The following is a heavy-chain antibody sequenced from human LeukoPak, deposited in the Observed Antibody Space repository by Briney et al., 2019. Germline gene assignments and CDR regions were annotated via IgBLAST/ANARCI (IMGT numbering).Heavy chain of an antibody. CDR1: GFTFSSYE. CDR3: AREGTLWFGANYYYYYMDV. J-gene: IGHJ6*03. Sequence: GGSLRLSCAASGFTFSSYEMNWVRQAPGKGLEWVSYISSSGSTIYYADSVKGRFTISRDNAKNSLYLQMNSLRAEDTAVYYCAREGTLWFGANYYYYYMDVWGKGTTVTISS. CDR2: ISSSGSTI. V-gene: IGHV3-48*03. D-gene: IGHD3-10*01.